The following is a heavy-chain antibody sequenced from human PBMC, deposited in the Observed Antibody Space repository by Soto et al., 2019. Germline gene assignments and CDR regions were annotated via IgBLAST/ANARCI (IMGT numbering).Heavy chain of an antibody. CDR2: VSGSGGST. D-gene: IGHD6-6*01. V-gene: IGHV3-23*01. CDR1: GFTFSRYA. Sequence: PGGSLRLSCAASGFTFSRYAMTWVRQAPGKGLEWVSGVSGSGGSTYYADSVKGRFTISRDNSKNTLFLQMNSLRAEDTAVYYCAKDRPPGAPQTAPYYFDYWGQGTLVTVSS. CDR3: AKDRPPGAPQTAPYYFDY. J-gene: IGHJ4*02.